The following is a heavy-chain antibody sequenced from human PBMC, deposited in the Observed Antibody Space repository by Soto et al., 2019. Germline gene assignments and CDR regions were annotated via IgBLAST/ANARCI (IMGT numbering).Heavy chain of an antibody. Sequence: ESLKISCKASGHSFANYWIGWVCQKPGKGLEWMGVIYPGDSETTYSPSFEGQVIISVDRSRGTAFLEWSSLKASDTAMYYCARPGAPTDTVVYDFWGQGTQVTVSS. CDR1: GHSFANYW. J-gene: IGHJ4*02. D-gene: IGHD5-18*01. V-gene: IGHV5-51*01. CDR3: ARPGAPTDTVVYDF. CDR2: IYPGDSET.